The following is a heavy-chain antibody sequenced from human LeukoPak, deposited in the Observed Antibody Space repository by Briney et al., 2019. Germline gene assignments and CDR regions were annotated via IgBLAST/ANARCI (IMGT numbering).Heavy chain of an antibody. Sequence: ASVKVSCKASGYTFTGYYMHWMRQAPGQGLEWMGWINPNSGGTNYAQKFQGRVTMTRDTSISTAYMELSRRRSDDTAVYYCARDRDYYGSGSYYNPSAYGMDVWGQGTTVTVSS. CDR2: INPNSGGT. V-gene: IGHV1-2*02. CDR3: ARDRDYYGSGSYYNPSAYGMDV. J-gene: IGHJ6*02. CDR1: GYTFTGYY. D-gene: IGHD3-10*01.